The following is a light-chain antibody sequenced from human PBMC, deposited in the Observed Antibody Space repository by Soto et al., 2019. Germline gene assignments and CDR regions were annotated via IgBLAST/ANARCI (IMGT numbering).Light chain of an antibody. J-gene: IGLJ2*01. CDR3: CSYAGTSWP. CDR2: EGS. Sequence: QSALTQPASVSGSPGQSITISCTGTSSDVGSYNLVSWYQQHPGKAPKLMIYEGSKRPSGVSNRFSGSKSGNTASLTISGLQAEDVADYYCCSYAGTSWPFGGGTKVTVL. V-gene: IGLV2-23*01. CDR1: SSDVGSYNL.